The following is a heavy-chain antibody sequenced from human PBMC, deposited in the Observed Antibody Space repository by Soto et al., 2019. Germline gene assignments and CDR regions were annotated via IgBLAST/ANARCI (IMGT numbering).Heavy chain of an antibody. D-gene: IGHD1-26*01. CDR2: ISSSSCYT. CDR3: AVNSGSYSRLDYFDY. V-gene: IGHV3-11*06. CDR1: GFTFSDYY. Sequence: PGGSLRVSSAASGFTFSDYYMSWIRQAPGKGLEWVSYISSSSCYTNYADSVKGRFTISRDNAKNSLYLQMNSLRAEDTAVYYCAVNSGSYSRLDYFDYWGQGTLVTVSS. J-gene: IGHJ4*02.